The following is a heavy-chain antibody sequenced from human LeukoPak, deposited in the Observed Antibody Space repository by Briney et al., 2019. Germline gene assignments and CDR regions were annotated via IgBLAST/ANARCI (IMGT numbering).Heavy chain of an antibody. D-gene: IGHD6-13*01. Sequence: IPILGIANYAQKFQGRVTITADKSTSTAYMELSSLRSEDTAVYYCARKAPGIAAAGTGFDYWGQGTLVTVSS. CDR2: IPILGIA. V-gene: IGHV1-69*02. CDR3: ARKAPGIAAAGTGFDY. J-gene: IGHJ4*02.